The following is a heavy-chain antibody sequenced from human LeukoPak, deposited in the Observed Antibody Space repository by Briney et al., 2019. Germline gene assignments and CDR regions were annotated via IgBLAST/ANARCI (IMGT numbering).Heavy chain of an antibody. Sequence: GGSLRLSCAASGFTFSSYWMHWVRQAPGKGLVWVSRINSDGTSTSYADSVKGRVTVSRDNAKNTLYLQVNSLRAEDTAVYYCAKASRYSGSFPPDYWGQGTLVTVSS. J-gene: IGHJ4*02. D-gene: IGHD1-26*01. CDR1: GFTFSSYW. CDR2: INSDGTST. V-gene: IGHV3-74*01. CDR3: AKASRYSGSFPPDY.